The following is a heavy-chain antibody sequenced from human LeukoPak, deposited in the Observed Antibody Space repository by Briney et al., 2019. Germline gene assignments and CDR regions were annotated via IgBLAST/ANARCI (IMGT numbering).Heavy chain of an antibody. D-gene: IGHD3-22*01. CDR1: GYSFTGYY. CDR2: INPSDATT. CDR3: ARAPANKYDSRLPEDY. Sequence: GASVKVSCKASGYSFTGYYIHWLRQAPGQGLEWMGIINPSDATTSYAQKFQGRVTTTRDTSTSTVYMELRSLRSEDTAVYYCARAPANKYDSRLPEDYWGQGTLVTVSS. J-gene: IGHJ4*02. V-gene: IGHV1-46*01.